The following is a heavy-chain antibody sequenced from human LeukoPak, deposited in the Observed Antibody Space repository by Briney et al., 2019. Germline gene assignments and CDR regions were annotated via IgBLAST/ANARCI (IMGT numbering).Heavy chain of an antibody. J-gene: IGHJ6*02. V-gene: IGHV3-15*01. CDR2: IKSKTDGGTT. CDR3: TTPTFDLGYCSGGSCRTLHYYYYGMDV. D-gene: IGHD2-15*01. CDR1: GFTFSNAW. Sequence: GGSLRLSCAASGFTFSNAWMSWVRQAPGKGLEWVGRIKSKTDGGTTDYAAPVKGRFTISRDDSKNTLYLQMNSLKTEDTAVYYCTTPTFDLGYCSGGSCRTLHYYYYGMDVWGQGTTVTVSS.